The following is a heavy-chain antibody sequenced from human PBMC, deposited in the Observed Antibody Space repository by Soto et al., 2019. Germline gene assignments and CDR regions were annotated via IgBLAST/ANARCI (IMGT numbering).Heavy chain of an antibody. J-gene: IGHJ6*02. CDR1: GFSLSKYS. D-gene: IGHD2-21*02. Sequence: GESLKISCAVSGFSLSKYSMNWVRQAPGKGLEWLSSINSRGAAYYADSVKGRFTISRDNAENSVSLQMNSLRAEDTAVYYCAREETAWPLAYGLDVWGQGTTVTVSS. CDR3: AREETAWPLAYGLDV. V-gene: IGHV3-21*01. CDR2: INSRGAA.